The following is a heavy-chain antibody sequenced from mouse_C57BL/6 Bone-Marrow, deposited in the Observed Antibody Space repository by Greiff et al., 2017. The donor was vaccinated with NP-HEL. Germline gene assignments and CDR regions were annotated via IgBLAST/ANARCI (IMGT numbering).Heavy chain of an antibody. D-gene: IGHD1-1*01. Sequence: EVQGVESGGGLVQPGESLKLSCESNEYEFPSHDMSWVRKTPEKRLELVAAINSDGGSTYYPDTMERRFIISRDNTKQTLYLQMSSLRSEDTAVYYCAGHGEYGSDAMDYWGQGTSVTVSS. J-gene: IGHJ4*01. CDR2: INSDGGST. V-gene: IGHV5-2*01. CDR3: AGHGEYGSDAMDY. CDR1: EYEFPSHD.